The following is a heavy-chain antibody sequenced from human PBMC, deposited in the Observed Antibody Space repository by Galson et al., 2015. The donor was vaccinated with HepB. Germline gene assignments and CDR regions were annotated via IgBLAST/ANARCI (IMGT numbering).Heavy chain of an antibody. Sequence: SLRLSCAASGFTFSSYSMNWVRQAPGKGLEWVSSISSSSSYIYYADSVKGRFTISRDNAKNSLYLQMNSLRAEDTAVYYCARDSPDYYDSSGIIPWFDPWGQGTLVTVSS. CDR3: ARDSPDYYDSSGIIPWFDP. V-gene: IGHV3-21*01. D-gene: IGHD3-22*01. J-gene: IGHJ5*02. CDR1: GFTFSSYS. CDR2: ISSSSSYI.